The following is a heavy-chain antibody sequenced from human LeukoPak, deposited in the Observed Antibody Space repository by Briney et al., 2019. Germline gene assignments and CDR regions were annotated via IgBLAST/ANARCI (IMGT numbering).Heavy chain of an antibody. V-gene: IGHV1-2*02. J-gene: IGHJ6*03. CDR3: ARNAIAAHYYYYMDV. CDR2: INPNSGGT. D-gene: IGHD6-6*01. CDR1: GYTFTSYG. Sequence: ASVKVSCKASGYTFTSYGISWVRQAPGQGLEWMGWINPNSGGTNYAQKFQGRVTMTRDTSISTAYMELSRLRSDDTAVYYCARNAIAAHYYYYMDVWGKGTTVTVSS.